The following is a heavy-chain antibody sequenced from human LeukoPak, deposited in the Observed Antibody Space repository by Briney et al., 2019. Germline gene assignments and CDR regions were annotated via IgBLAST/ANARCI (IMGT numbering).Heavy chain of an antibody. D-gene: IGHD2-2*01. CDR2: IRYDGSNK. CDR1: GFTFSSYG. Sequence: PGGSLRLSCAASGFTFSSYGMHWVRQAPGKGLEWVAYIRYDGSNKYYADSVKGRFTISRDNSKNTLYLQMNSLRAEDTAVYYCAKDHREDIVVVPAAPFDYWGQGTLVTVSS. J-gene: IGHJ4*02. CDR3: AKDHREDIVVVPAAPFDY. V-gene: IGHV3-30*02.